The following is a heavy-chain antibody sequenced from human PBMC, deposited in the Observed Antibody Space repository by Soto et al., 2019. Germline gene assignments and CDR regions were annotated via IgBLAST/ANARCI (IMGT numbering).Heavy chain of an antibody. V-gene: IGHV3-30*18. CDR1: GFTFSSYG. Sequence: GGSLRLSCAASGFTFSSYGMHWVRQAPGKGLEWVAVISYDGSNKYYADSVKGRFTISRDNAKNSLYLQMNSLRREGTALFYFAKGIVWGGVDGGVGGFDVWGQGTMVTVSS. D-gene: IGHD2-21*01. CDR2: ISYDGSNK. J-gene: IGHJ3*01. CDR3: AKGIVWGGVDGGVGGFDV.